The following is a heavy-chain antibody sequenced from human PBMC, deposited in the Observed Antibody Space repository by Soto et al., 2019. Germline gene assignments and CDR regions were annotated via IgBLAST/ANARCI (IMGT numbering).Heavy chain of an antibody. CDR3: ASVWGRASGMDV. D-gene: IGHD1-26*01. J-gene: IGHJ6*02. V-gene: IGHV3-23*01. CDR1: RFIFSSFA. Sequence: GGSLRLSCAASRFIFSSFAMSWVRQAPGKGLEWVSSISGSSGSTYYADSVKGRFTISRGNSENTLSLQMTGLRVEDTALYYCASVWGRASGMDVWGQGTTVTVSS. CDR2: ISGSSGST.